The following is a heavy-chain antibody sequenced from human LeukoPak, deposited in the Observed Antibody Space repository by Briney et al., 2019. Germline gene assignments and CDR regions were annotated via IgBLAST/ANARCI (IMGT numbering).Heavy chain of an antibody. CDR3: ARLEAYSSGWYDY. J-gene: IGHJ4*02. CDR1: GGSISSSSYY. D-gene: IGHD6-19*01. Sequence: SETLSLTCTVSGGSISSSSYYWGWIRQPPGTGLEWIGYIYYSGSTNYNPSLKSRVTISVDTSKNQFSLKLSSVTAADTAVYYCARLEAYSSGWYDYWGQGTLVTVSS. CDR2: IYYSGST. V-gene: IGHV4-61*05.